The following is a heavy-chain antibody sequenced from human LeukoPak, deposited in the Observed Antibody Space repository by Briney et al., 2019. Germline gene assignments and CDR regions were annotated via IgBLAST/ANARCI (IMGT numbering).Heavy chain of an antibody. CDR2: IYYSGNT. V-gene: IGHV4-39*02. Sequence: PSETLSLTCTVSGVSISSSNSYWGWIRQPPGKGLEWIGSIYYSGNTYYNASLKSQVSISIDTSKNQFSLRLTSVTAADTAVYYCARDDFWSGDDYWGQGTLVTVSS. CDR3: ARDDFWSGDDY. D-gene: IGHD3-3*01. CDR1: GVSISSSNSY. J-gene: IGHJ4*02.